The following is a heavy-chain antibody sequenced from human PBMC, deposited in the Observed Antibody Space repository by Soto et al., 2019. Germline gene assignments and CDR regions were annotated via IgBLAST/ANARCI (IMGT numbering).Heavy chain of an antibody. V-gene: IGHV4-59*01. J-gene: IGHJ4*02. Sequence: QVQLQESGPGLVKPSETLSLTCTVSGGSISSYYWSWIRQPPGKGLEWIGYIYYSGNTSYNPSLKSRVTISVDTSKNQFSLKLSSLSAADTAVYYCASRYGGNFDFWGQGTLVTVSS. CDR1: GGSISSYY. D-gene: IGHD1-26*01. CDR3: ASRYGGNFDF. CDR2: IYYSGNT.